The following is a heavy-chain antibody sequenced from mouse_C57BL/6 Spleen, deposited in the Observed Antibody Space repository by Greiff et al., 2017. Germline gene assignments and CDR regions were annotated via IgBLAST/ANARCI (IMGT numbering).Heavy chain of an antibody. CDR2: IDPDSGGT. D-gene: IGHD4-1*01. CDR1: GFTITSYC. CDR3: ARGNWDWDFDY. Sequence: VQLLQSGAELVKPGASVKLSCTASGFTITSYCMHWVKQRPGRGLEWIGRIDPDSGGTKYAEKFKCKATLTVDTPSSTAYMQLSSLTSEDAAVYYCARGNWDWDFDYWGQGTTLTVSS. V-gene: IGHV1-62-3*01. J-gene: IGHJ2*01.